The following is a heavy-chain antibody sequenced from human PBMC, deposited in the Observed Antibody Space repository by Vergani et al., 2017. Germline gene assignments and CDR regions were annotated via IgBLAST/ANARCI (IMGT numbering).Heavy chain of an antibody. Sequence: EVHLLESGGGLVQSGGSLRLSCAASGFTFSSYDMHWVRQATGKGLEWVSAIGTAGDTYYPGSVKGRFTISRENAKNSLYLQMNSLRAGDTAIYYCARAGSTTVGDPPGYWGQGALVTVSS. V-gene: IGHV3-13*01. D-gene: IGHD4-23*01. CDR1: GFTFSSYD. CDR2: IGTAGDT. J-gene: IGHJ4*02. CDR3: ARAGSTTVGDPPGY.